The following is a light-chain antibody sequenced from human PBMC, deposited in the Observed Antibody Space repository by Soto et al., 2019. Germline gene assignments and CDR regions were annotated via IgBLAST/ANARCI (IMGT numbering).Light chain of an antibody. Sequence: VVTQSPATLSVFPGETATLSCRASQSVSSDLAWYQQRPGPAPRLLIYGASTRATGIPARFRGSGSGTESGLTISSLQSEAFAASYCQHYTTWHPKMAFGRGTKVEIK. CDR1: QSVSSD. CDR2: GAS. J-gene: IGKJ1*01. V-gene: IGKV3-15*01. CDR3: QHYTTWHPKMA.